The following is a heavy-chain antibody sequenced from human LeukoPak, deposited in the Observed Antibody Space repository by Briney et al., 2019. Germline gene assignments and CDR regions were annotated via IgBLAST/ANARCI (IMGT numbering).Heavy chain of an antibody. Sequence: SQTLSLTCAISGDSVSSTAWNWIRQSPSRGLEWLGRTYYRSKWYNDYAVSLKSRITINPDTSKNQFSLQLNSVTPEDTAVYYRAGAHGGKFSWGQGTLVTVSS. V-gene: IGHV6-1*01. D-gene: IGHD1-26*01. CDR3: AGAHGGKFS. CDR1: GDSVSSTA. CDR2: TYYRSKWYN. J-gene: IGHJ4*02.